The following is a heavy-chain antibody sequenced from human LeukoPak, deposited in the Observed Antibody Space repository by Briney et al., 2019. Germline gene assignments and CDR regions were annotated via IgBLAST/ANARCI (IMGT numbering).Heavy chain of an antibody. CDR3: VTGIDRSKSGY. CDR1: GGSFSASH. D-gene: IGHD2-2*01. CDR2: ISPGEGT. J-gene: IGHJ4*02. V-gene: IGHV4-34*01. Sequence: SETLSLTCVMYGGSFSASHWSWVRQPPGKGLEWIGEISPGEGTNYNPSLKSRVTVSLDTSKNQFSLTPNSVTAADAAVYYCVTGIDRSKSGYWGQGTLVTVSS.